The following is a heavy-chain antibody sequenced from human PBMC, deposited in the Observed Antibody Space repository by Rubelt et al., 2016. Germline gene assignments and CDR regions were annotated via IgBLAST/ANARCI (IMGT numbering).Heavy chain of an antibody. CDR1: GYSISSNGYF. CDR3: ARGRGLLDGDYVDY. CDR2: IHYSGRT. Sequence: QLQLQESGPGLMKPSETLSLTCTVSGYSISSNGYFWGWIRQPPGKGLEWIASIHYSGRTDYNPSLKSRVNISLDTSKNQVSLKLNFVTAADTAVYYCARGRGLLDGDYVDYWGQGTLVTVSS. D-gene: IGHD3/OR15-3a*01. V-gene: IGHV4-39*07. J-gene: IGHJ4*02.